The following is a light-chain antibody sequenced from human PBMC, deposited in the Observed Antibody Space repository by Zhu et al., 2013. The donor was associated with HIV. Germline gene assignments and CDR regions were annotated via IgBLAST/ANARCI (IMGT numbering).Light chain of an antibody. CDR2: AAS. CDR1: QVINTY. Sequence: DIQLTQSPSFLSASIGDRVTITCRASQVINTYLAWYQHEPGKAPRLLIYAASTLQTGVPSRFSGSGSGTDFTLTISNLQPEDFATYYCQQSYSTPLTFGGRDPGGDQ. V-gene: IGKV1-39*01. CDR3: QQSYSTPLT. J-gene: IGKJ4*01.